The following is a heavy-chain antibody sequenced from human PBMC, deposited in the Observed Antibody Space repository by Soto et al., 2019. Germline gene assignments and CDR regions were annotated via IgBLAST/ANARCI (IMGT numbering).Heavy chain of an antibody. Sequence: SGPTLVNPTQTLTLTCTFSGFSVTTSGVGVGWIRQPPGKALEWLALIYWDDDKRHSPSLKSRLTITKDTSKNQVVLTMTNMDPVDTATYYCARRRDGYNDFDYWGQGTQVTVSS. CDR1: GFSVTTSGVG. CDR2: IYWDDDK. V-gene: IGHV2-5*02. D-gene: IGHD5-12*01. CDR3: ARRRDGYNDFDY. J-gene: IGHJ4*02.